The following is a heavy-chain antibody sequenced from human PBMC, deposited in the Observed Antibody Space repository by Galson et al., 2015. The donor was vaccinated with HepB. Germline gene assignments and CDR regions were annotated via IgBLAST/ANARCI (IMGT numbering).Heavy chain of an antibody. Sequence: SVKVSCKASGGTFSSYTISWVRQAPGQGLEWMGRIIPILGIANYAQKFQGRVTITADKSTSTAYMELISLRSEYTAVYYCARDPGWDYYDSSGYYYLYWGQGTLVTVSS. CDR2: IIPILGIA. J-gene: IGHJ4*02. D-gene: IGHD3-22*01. CDR3: ARDPGWDYYDSSGYYYLY. V-gene: IGHV1-69*04. CDR1: GGTFSSYT.